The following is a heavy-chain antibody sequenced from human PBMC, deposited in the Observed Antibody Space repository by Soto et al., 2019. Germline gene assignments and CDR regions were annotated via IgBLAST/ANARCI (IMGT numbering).Heavy chain of an antibody. CDR2: IYHSGST. J-gene: IGHJ3*02. Sequence: QVQLQESGPGLVKPSGTLSLTCAVSSGSISSSNWWSWVRQPPGKGLEWIGEIYHSGSTNYNPSLTSRVTISVDKSKNQFSLKLSSVTAADTAVYYCRSSSWYDAFDIWGQGTMVTVSS. CDR3: RSSSWYDAFDI. V-gene: IGHV4-4*02. D-gene: IGHD6-13*01. CDR1: SGSISSSNW.